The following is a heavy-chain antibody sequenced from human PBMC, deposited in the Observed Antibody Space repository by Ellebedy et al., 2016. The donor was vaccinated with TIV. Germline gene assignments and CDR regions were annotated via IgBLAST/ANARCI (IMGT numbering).Heavy chain of an antibody. V-gene: IGHV3-30*14. CDR1: GFTFSDYA. Sequence: GGSLRLPXAASGFTFSDYAMHWVRQAPGKGLEWATVIAYSGTTTYYADSVKGRFTISRDNSKNTVYLQMNSLRAEDTAVYYCARARSRCRGGDCDRSIDYWGQGTLVTVSS. J-gene: IGHJ4*02. CDR3: ARARSRCRGGDCDRSIDY. D-gene: IGHD2-21*02. CDR2: IAYSGTTT.